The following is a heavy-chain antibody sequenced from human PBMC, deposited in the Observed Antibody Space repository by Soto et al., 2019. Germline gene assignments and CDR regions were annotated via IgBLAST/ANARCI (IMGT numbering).Heavy chain of an antibody. V-gene: IGHV4-39*07. D-gene: IGHD3-10*01. CDR3: ARDTMVRGVPNWFDP. Sequence: SEALSLTCTVSGGSISRSSYYWGWIRQPPGKGLECIGYIYYSGSTYFNPSLKSRVTLSVDTSNSQFSLKLSSVSAADTAVYYCARDTMVRGVPNWFDPRGQGTLVTVSS. J-gene: IGHJ5*02. CDR2: IYYSGST. CDR1: GGSISRSSYY.